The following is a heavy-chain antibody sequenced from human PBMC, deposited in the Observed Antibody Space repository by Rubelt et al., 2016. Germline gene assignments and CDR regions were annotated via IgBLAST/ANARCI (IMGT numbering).Heavy chain of an antibody. V-gene: IGHV4-39*07. CDR1: GASIDSRDYF. Sequence: QVQLQESGPGLVKPLETLSLICTVSGASIDSRDYFWGWIRQPPGKGLEWIGSMSYGGITYFNSSLQSRVITSFDTSRDQYSLGLTSVTAADTAEYYCARGSGYVWGGWGQGTLVIVSS. CDR3: ARGSGYVWGG. CDR2: MSYGGIT. D-gene: IGHD3-16*01. J-gene: IGHJ4*02.